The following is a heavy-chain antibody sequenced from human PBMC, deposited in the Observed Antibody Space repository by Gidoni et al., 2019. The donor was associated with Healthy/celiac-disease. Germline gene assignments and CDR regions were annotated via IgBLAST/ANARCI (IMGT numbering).Heavy chain of an antibody. D-gene: IGHD3-3*02. V-gene: IGHV4-34*01. J-gene: IGHJ5*02. CDR2: SNHSGST. CDR3: ARASKFDP. Sequence: QVQLHQWGAGLLKPSATLSLTCAVYGGSFSGYYWSWIRQPPGKGLEWIGESNHSGSTNYKTSLKSRVTISVETSKNQFSLKLSSVTAADTAVYYCARASKFDPWGKGTLVTVSS. CDR1: GGSFSGYY.